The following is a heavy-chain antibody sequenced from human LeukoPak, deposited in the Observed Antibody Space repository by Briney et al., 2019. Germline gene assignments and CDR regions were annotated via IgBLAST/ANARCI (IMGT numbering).Heavy chain of an antibody. CDR2: ISGSGGRT. Sequence: GGSLRLSCAASGFTFRDYAMSWVRQAPGKGLEWVSGISGSGGRTYYADSVKGRFTISRDNSKNTLYLQMYSLRADDTAVYYCAKDLFSDNGSDRYYFDYWGQGSLVTVSS. CDR3: AKDLFSDNGSDRYYFDY. D-gene: IGHD3-16*02. J-gene: IGHJ4*02. CDR1: GFTFRDYA. V-gene: IGHV3-23*01.